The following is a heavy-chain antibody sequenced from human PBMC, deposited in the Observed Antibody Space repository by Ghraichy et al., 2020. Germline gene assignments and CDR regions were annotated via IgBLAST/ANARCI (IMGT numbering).Heavy chain of an antibody. D-gene: IGHD6-19*01. CDR2: IWYDGSNK. V-gene: IGHV3-33*01. Sequence: GGSLRLSCAASGFTFSSYGMHWVRQAPGKGLEWVAVIWYDGSNKYYADSVKGRFTISRDNSKNTLYLQMNSLRAEDTAVYYCARGRVAVAASAEYFQHWGQGTLVTVSS. J-gene: IGHJ1*01. CDR1: GFTFSSYG. CDR3: ARGRVAVAASAEYFQH.